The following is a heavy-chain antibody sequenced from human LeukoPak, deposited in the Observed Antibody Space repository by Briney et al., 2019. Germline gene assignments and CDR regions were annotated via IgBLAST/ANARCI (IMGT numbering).Heavy chain of an antibody. J-gene: IGHJ5*02. CDR2: ISWNSGSI. CDR3: AKGARLLWFGELST. Sequence: GGSLGLSCAASGFTFDDYAMHWVRQAPGKGLEWVSGISWNSGSIGYADSVKGRFTISRDNAKNSLYLQMNSLRAEDTALYYCAKGARLLWFGELSTWGQGTLVTVSS. CDR1: GFTFDDYA. D-gene: IGHD3-10*01. V-gene: IGHV3-9*01.